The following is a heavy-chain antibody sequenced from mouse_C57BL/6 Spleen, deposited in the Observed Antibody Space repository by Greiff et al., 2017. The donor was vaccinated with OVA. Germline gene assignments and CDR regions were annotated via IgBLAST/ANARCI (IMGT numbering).Heavy chain of an antibody. V-gene: IGHV1-50*01. J-gene: IGHJ3*01. Sequence: VKLQQPGAELVKPGASVKLSCKASGYTFTSYWMQWVKQRPGQGLEWIGEIDPSDSYTNYNQKFKGKATLTVDTSSSTAYMQLSSLTSEDSAVYYCARGGSTMVTSWFAYWGQGTLVTVSA. CDR2: IDPSDSYT. D-gene: IGHD2-2*01. CDR3: ARGGSTMVTSWFAY. CDR1: GYTFTSYW.